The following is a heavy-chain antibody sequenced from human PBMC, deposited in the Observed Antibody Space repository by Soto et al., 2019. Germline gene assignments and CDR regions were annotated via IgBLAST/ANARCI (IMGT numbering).Heavy chain of an antibody. CDR2: IIPIFGTA. CDR1: GGTFSSYA. Sequence: GASVKVSCKASGGTFSSYAISWLRQAPGQGLEWMGGIIPIFGTANYAQKFQGRVTITADESTSTAYMELSSLRSEDTAVYYCARDHGGANWFDPWGQGTLVTVS. CDR3: ARDHGGANWFDP. V-gene: IGHV1-69*13. D-gene: IGHD3-16*01. J-gene: IGHJ5*02.